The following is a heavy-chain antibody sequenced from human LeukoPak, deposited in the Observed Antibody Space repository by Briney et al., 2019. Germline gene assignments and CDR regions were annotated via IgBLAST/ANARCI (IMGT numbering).Heavy chain of an antibody. D-gene: IGHD1-26*01. Sequence: GSLRLSCAASGFTFSSYSMYWVRQAPGKGLEWVSSISSSSSYIYYADSVKGRFTISRDNAKNSLYLQMNSLRAEDTAVYYCAREDRIVGASFDYWGQGTLVTVSS. CDR3: AREDRIVGASFDY. V-gene: IGHV3-21*01. J-gene: IGHJ4*02. CDR2: ISSSSSYI. CDR1: GFTFSSYS.